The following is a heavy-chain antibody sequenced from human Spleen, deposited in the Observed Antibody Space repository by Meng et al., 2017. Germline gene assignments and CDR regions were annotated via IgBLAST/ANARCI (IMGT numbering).Heavy chain of an antibody. CDR1: GNNFPDYY. CDR3: ARDEDISAAGKLFGDY. V-gene: IGHV1-2*06. D-gene: IGHD6-25*01. Sequence: QFQLGQAGLELKKPGASVKVSCKPSGNNFPDYYIHWVRRAPGQGLEWMGRINPKSGDTHYAQKFQARVTMTGDTSISTAYMELSGLRSDGTAMYYCARDEDISAAGKLFGDYWGQGTLVTVSS. CDR2: INPKSGDT. J-gene: IGHJ4*02.